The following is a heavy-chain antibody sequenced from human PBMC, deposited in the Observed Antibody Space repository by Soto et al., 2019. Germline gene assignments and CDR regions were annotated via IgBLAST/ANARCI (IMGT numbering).Heavy chain of an antibody. J-gene: IGHJ4*02. CDR3: ASSYGSGYRAFDY. CDR1: GDTFNFYS. D-gene: IGHD3-10*01. Sequence: ASVKVSCKASGDTFNFYSINWVRQAPGLGLEWMGRVNPIVSMSNYAQKFQGRVTMTADKSTSTAYMELSSLRSEDTAIYYCASSYGSGYRAFDYWGQGTLVTVSS. CDR2: VNPIVSMS. V-gene: IGHV1-69*02.